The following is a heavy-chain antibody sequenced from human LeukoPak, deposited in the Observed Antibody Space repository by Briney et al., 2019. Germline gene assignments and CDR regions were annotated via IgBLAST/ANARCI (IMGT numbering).Heavy chain of an antibody. CDR1: GFTFKDYY. J-gene: IGHJ3*02. D-gene: IGHD1-26*01. CDR2: ITGSGDSI. V-gene: IGHV3-11*04. CDR3: APEVWELQGASDI. Sequence: PGGSLRLSCAASGFTFKDYYTAWIRQAPGKGLEWVSYITGSGDSIYYADSVRGRFTISRDNSKNTLYLQMGSLRAEDTALYYCAPEVWELQGASDIWGQGTMVTVSS.